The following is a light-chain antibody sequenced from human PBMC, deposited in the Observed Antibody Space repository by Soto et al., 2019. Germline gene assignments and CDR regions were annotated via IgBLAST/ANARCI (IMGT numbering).Light chain of an antibody. CDR1: TSNIGAGYD. CDR3: QSYDSSLSGWV. V-gene: IGLV1-40*01. J-gene: IGLJ3*02. Sequence: QSVLTQPPSVSGALGQRVTISCTGITSNIGAGYDVHWYQLLPGRAPKLLIYGNSNRPSGVPDRFSGSKSGTSASLAITGLQAEDEADYYCQSYDSSLSGWVFGGGTKLTVL. CDR2: GNS.